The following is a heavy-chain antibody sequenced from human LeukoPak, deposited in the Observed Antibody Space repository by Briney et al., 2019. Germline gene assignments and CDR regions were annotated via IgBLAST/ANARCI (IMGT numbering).Heavy chain of an antibody. CDR1: GYTFTSYG. J-gene: IGHJ6*02. CDR2: ISAYNGNT. V-gene: IGHV1-18*01. Sequence: ASVKVSCKASGYTFTSYGISWVRQAPGQGLEWMGWISAYNGNTNYAQKFQGRVTMTEDTSTDTAYMELSSLRSEDTAVYYCATDSHYYYYGMDVWGQGTTVTVSS. CDR3: ATDSHYYYYGMDV.